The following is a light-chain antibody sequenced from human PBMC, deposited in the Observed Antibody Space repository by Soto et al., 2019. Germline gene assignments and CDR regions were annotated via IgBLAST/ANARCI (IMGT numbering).Light chain of an antibody. CDR2: GAS. J-gene: IGKJ2*01. Sequence: EIVLTQSPGTLSLSPGERATHSCRASQSVSSSYLAWYQQKPGQAPRLLIYGASSRAAGIPDRFSGSWSGTDFTLTISRLEPEDFAVYYCQQYGSSPLYTFGQGTKLEIQ. CDR1: QSVSSSY. V-gene: IGKV3-20*01. CDR3: QQYGSSPLYT.